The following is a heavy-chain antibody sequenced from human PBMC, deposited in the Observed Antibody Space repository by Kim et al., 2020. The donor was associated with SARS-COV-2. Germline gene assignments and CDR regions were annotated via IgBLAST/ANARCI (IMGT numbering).Heavy chain of an antibody. CDR3: ARDGGSSTSWWCMD. J-gene: IGHJ4*02. V-gene: IGHV1-2*02. D-gene: IGHD2-2*01. Sequence: ASVKVSCKASGYTFTGYYMHWVRQAPGQGLEWMGWINPNSGGTNYAQKFQGRVTMTRDTSISTAYMELSRLRSDDTAVYYCARDGGSSTSWWCMDWGQGTLVTVSS. CDR1: GYTFTGYY. CDR2: INPNSGGT.